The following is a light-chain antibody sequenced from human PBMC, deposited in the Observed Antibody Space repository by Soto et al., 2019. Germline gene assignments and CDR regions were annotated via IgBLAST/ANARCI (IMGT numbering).Light chain of an antibody. V-gene: IGKV3-20*01. J-gene: IGKJ5*01. CDR2: GAS. CDR1: QSVSSSY. Sequence: EIVLTQSPGTLSLSPGERATLSCRASQSVSSSYLAWYQQKPGQAPRLLIYGASSRATGIPDRFSGSGSGTDFTLTISRLEPEDFAVYYCQQYGSSRLIGFGQGTRLEIK. CDR3: QQYGSSRLIG.